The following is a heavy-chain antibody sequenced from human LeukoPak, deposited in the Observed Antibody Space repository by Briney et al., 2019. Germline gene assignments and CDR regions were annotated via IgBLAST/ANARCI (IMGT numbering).Heavy chain of an antibody. Sequence: GGSLRLSCAASGFTFGTSAMTWVRQAPGKGLEWVSSISGSGNVIYDSDSVKGWFSISRDNPKGTLYLQMNSLRAEDTATYFCAKARYNNGWDYFDYWGLGTLVTVSS. D-gene: IGHD6-19*01. CDR3: AKARYNNGWDYFDY. J-gene: IGHJ4*02. CDR2: ISGSGNVI. V-gene: IGHV3-23*01. CDR1: GFTFGTSA.